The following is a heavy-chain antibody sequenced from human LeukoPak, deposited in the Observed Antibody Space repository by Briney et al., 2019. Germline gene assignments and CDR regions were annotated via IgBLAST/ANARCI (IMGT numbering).Heavy chain of an antibody. CDR1: GFTFDEST. D-gene: IGHD1/OR15-1a*01. J-gene: IGHJ5*02. V-gene: IGHV3-43*01. CDR3: AKGNPSPSEQYNWFAP. Sequence: GGSLRLSCAASGFTFDESTMQWVRQGPGKGLEWVALISWDGGSTYYADSVKGPFTISRDNSKNFVYLQMSSLRTADTALYYCAKGNPSPSEQYNWFAPWGQGPLVTVSS. CDR2: ISWDGGST.